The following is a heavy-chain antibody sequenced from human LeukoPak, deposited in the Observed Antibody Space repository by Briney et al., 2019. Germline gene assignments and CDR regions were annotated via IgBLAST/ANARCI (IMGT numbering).Heavy chain of an antibody. J-gene: IGHJ4*02. V-gene: IGHV3-7*01. CDR2: INQDGSEK. Sequence: GGSLRLSCAASEFTFSGYWMKWVRQAPGKGPEWVANINQDGSEKHYVDSVKGRFTISRDNAKNSLFLQMNSLRVEDTAVFYYARDGFVGAADYWGRGTLVTVSS. CDR3: ARDGFVGAADY. D-gene: IGHD6-13*01. CDR1: EFTFSGYW.